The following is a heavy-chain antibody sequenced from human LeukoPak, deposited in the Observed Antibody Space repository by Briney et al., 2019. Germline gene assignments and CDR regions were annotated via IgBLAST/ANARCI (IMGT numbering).Heavy chain of an antibody. CDR3: ARDLEAANTYYFDY. D-gene: IGHD6-13*01. CDR1: GFTFSSYS. V-gene: IGHV3-66*01. J-gene: IGHJ4*02. CDR2: ISSAGTT. Sequence: GGSLRLSCAASGFTFSSYSMNWVRQAPGKGLEWVSIISSAGTTYYADSVKGRFTISRDNSKNTVYLQVNSLRDEGTAVYYCARDLEAANTYYFDYWGQGTMVTLSS.